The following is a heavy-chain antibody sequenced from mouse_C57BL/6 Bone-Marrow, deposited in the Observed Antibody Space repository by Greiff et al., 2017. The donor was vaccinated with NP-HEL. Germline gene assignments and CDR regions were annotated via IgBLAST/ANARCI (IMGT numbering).Heavy chain of an antibody. CDR2: IYPGDGDT. D-gene: IGHD1-1*01. CDR1: GYAFSSYW. Sequence: VKLVESGAELVKPGASVKISCKASGYAFSSYWMNWVKQRPGKGLEWIGQIYPGDGDTNYNGKFKGKATLTADKSSSTACMQLSSLTSKDSAFYFCARYYGSSYYFDDGGQGTTLTVSS. CDR3: ARYYGSSYYFDD. V-gene: IGHV1-80*01. J-gene: IGHJ2*01.